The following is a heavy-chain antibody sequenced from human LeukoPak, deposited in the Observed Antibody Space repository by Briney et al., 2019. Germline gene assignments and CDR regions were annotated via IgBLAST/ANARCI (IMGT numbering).Heavy chain of an antibody. CDR2: ISYDGFNK. V-gene: IGHV3-30-3*02. J-gene: IGHJ4*02. Sequence: SGGSLRLSCAASGFIFSRYAMHWVRQAPGKGLEWVAVISYDGFNKFYADSVKGRFTISRDNSKNTLYMQMNSLRAEDTAVYYCAKPSPTEQYSSSWYLPVDYWGQGTLVTVSS. CDR3: AKPSPTEQYSSSWYLPVDY. CDR1: GFIFSRYA. D-gene: IGHD6-13*01.